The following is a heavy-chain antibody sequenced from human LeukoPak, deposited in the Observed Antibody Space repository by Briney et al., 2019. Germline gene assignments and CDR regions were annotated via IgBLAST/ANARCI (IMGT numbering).Heavy chain of an antibody. CDR3: ARVEPFYCSSTSCYTLGY. CDR1: GGTFSSYA. D-gene: IGHD2-2*02. CDR2: IIPIFGTA. J-gene: IGHJ4*02. V-gene: IGHV1-69*05. Sequence: SVKVSCKASGGTFSSYAISWVRQAPGQGVEWMGGIIPIFGTANYAQKFQGRVTITTDESTSTAYMELSSLRSEDTAVYYCARVEPFYCSSTSCYTLGYWGQGTLVTVSS.